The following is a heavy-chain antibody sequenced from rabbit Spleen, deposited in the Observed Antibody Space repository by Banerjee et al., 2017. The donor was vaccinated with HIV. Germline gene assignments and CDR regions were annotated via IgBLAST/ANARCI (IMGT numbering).Heavy chain of an antibody. J-gene: IGHJ6*01. CDR2: INIATGKS. CDR1: GVSLNDKD. V-gene: IGHV1S47*01. CDR3: ARGGGL. Sequence: EQLEEYGGGLVKPEGSLTLTCKASGVSLNDKDVMCWVRQAPGKGLEWIACINIATGKSVYASRVNGRFSISRENTQNTVSLQLNSLTAADTATYFCARGGGLWGPGTLVTVS.